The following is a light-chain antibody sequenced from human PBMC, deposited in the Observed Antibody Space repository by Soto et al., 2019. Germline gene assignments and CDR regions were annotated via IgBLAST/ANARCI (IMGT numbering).Light chain of an antibody. Sequence: QSALTQPASVSGSPGQSITISCTGTSSDVGGYNYVSWFQQHPGKAPKVMIYDVSDRPSGVSNRFSGSKSGNTASLTISGLQAEDDADYYCSSYTTNSPHVAFGGGTKVTVL. CDR2: DVS. CDR3: SSYTTNSPHVA. V-gene: IGLV2-14*01. J-gene: IGLJ2*01. CDR1: SSDVGGYNY.